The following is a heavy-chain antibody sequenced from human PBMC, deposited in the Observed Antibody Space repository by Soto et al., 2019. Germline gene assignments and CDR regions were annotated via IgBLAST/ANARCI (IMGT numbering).Heavy chain of an antibody. V-gene: IGHV3-33*01. Sequence: QVQLVESGGGVVQPGRSLRLSCAASGFTFSSYGMHWVRQAPGKGLEWVAVIWYDGSNKYYADSVKGRFTISRDNSKNTLYLQMNSLRAEDTAVYYCARERDYGSGSSEVDYWGQGTLVTVSS. D-gene: IGHD3-10*01. J-gene: IGHJ4*02. CDR1: GFTFSSYG. CDR2: IWYDGSNK. CDR3: ARERDYGSGSSEVDY.